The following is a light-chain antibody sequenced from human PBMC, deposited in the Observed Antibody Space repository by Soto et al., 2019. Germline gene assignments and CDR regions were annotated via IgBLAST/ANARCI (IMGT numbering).Light chain of an antibody. CDR3: CSYAGSNTFV. V-gene: IGLV2-23*02. Sequence: QSALTQPASVSGSPGQSITISCSGTSSDVGSYNLVSWYQQHPGKAPQLMIYEASKRPSGVSDRFSGSKSGNTASLTISGLKAEDEADYCCCSYAGSNTFVFGGGTKLTVL. J-gene: IGLJ2*01. CDR2: EAS. CDR1: SSDVGSYNL.